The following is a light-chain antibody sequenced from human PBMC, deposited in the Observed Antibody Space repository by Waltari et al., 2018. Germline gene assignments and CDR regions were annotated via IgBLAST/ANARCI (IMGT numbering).Light chain of an antibody. CDR2: DAS. J-gene: IGKJ2*01. Sequence: EIVLTQSPVTLSVSPVARVTLSCRASQSVETRLAWYQQRPGQAPRLLIYDASIRTTDVPARFSARGSGTDFSLTISSLRSEDSAVYFCQHYSGWPYAFGQGTKLQIK. CDR1: QSVETR. CDR3: QHYSGWPYA. V-gene: IGKV3-15*01.